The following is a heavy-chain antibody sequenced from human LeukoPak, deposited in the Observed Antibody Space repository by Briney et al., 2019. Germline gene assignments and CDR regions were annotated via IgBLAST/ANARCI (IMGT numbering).Heavy chain of an antibody. D-gene: IGHD3-10*01. CDR2: VYYSGIT. CDR3: ARVSGGSGSYRYYFDY. Sequence: SETLSLTCTVSGGSISSGDYCCSWIRQPPGKGLEWIGLVYYSGITYYNPSLKSRVTISVDTSKNQFSLKLSSVTAADTAVYYCARVSGGSGSYRYYFDYWGQGTLVTVSS. V-gene: IGHV4-30-4*08. CDR1: GGSISSGDYC. J-gene: IGHJ4*02.